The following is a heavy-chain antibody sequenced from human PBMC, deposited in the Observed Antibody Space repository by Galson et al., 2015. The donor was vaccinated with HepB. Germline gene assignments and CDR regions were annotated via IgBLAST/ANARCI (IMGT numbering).Heavy chain of an antibody. V-gene: IGHV3-21*01. CDR2: ISSSSSYI. CDR3: ARAPSYDYIWGSYPQHPNYFDY. CDR1: GFTFSSYS. J-gene: IGHJ4*02. D-gene: IGHD3-16*02. Sequence: SLRLSCAASGFTFSSYSMNWVRQAPGKGLGWVSSISSSSSYIYYADSVKGRFTISRDNAKNSLYLQMNSLRAEDTAVYYCARAPSYDYIWGSYPQHPNYFDYWGQGTLVTVSS.